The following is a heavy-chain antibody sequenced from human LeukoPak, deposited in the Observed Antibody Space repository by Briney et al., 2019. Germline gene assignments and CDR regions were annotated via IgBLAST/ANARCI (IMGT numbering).Heavy chain of an antibody. CDR2: IRSDGSST. V-gene: IGHV3-74*01. CDR3: ARGDYFDY. J-gene: IGHJ4*02. CDR1: GFSFGGFW. Sequence: GGSLRLSCAASGFSFGGFWMHWVRQAPGKGLLWVSRIRSDGSSTSYADSVKGRFIISRDNARNTLYLQMNSLRAEDTAVYYCARGDYFDYWGQGSLVTVSS.